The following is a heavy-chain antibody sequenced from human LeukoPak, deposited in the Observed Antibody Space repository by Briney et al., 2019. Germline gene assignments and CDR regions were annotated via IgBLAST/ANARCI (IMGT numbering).Heavy chain of an antibody. V-gene: IGHV3-21*01. CDR3: VRGYCSGGTCYLDY. J-gene: IGHJ4*02. Sequence: GGSLRLSCAASGLSFSNMNWVRQAPGRGLEWVSSISSSSSYIYYADSLKGRFTISRDNAKNSLYLQVNSLRAEDTAVYFCVRGYCSGGTCYLDYWGQGTLVTVSS. CDR1: GLSFSN. CDR2: ISSSSSYI. D-gene: IGHD2-15*01.